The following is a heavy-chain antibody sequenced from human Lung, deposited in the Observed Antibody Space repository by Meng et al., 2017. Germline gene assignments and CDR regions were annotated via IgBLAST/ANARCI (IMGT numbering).Heavy chain of an antibody. Sequence: QSQLLELGPGLVTPSEALSLTCSVSGCSISTSGYYWGWIRQPPGKGLEWIGSIGHSGFTYYTPSLKSRVAVSLDTSKSQFSLMLTSVTAADTAVYYCVRSSAWVRTGFDPWGQGTLVTVSS. V-gene: IGHV4-39*01. CDR2: IGHSGFT. CDR1: GCSISTSGYY. CDR3: VRSSAWVRTGFDP. D-gene: IGHD6-19*01. J-gene: IGHJ5*02.